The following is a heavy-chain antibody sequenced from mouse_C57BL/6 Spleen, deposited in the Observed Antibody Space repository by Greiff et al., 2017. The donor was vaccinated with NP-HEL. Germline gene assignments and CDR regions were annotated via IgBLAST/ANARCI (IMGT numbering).Heavy chain of an antibody. J-gene: IGHJ1*03. CDR1: GYAFTNYL. CDR3: ARVYSSYFDV. Sequence: QVQLQQSGAELVRPGTSVKVSCKASGYAFTNYLIEWVKQRPGQGLEWIGVINPGSGGTNYNEKFKGKATLTADKSSSTAYMQLSSLTSEDSAVYFCARVYSSYFDVWGTGTTVTVSS. V-gene: IGHV1-54*01. D-gene: IGHD2-1*01. CDR2: INPGSGGT.